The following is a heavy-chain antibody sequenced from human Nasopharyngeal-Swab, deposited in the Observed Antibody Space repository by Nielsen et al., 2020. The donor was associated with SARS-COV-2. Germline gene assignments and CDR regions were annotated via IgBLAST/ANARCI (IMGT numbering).Heavy chain of an antibody. V-gene: IGHV4-59*01. CDR2: IYYSGNT. Sequence: WIRQPPGKGLEWRGYIYYSGNTNYNPSLKSRLTISVDTSKNQFSLRLISVTAADTAVYYCAREDASPTVFFDSWGQGMLVTVSS. J-gene: IGHJ4*02. CDR3: AREDASPTVFFDS. D-gene: IGHD4-17*01.